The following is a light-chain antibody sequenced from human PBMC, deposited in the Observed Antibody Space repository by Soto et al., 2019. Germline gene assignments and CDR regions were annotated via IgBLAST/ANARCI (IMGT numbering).Light chain of an antibody. CDR2: DAY. J-gene: IGKJ2*01. V-gene: IGKV3-11*01. CDR3: QKRSNWPPEYT. CDR1: QSVSSY. Sequence: EIVLTQSPATLSLSPGERATLSCRASQSVSSYLAWYQQKPGQSPRLLIYDAYNRATGIPVRFSGSGSGTDFTLTISSLEPEDFAVYYCQKRSNWPPEYTFGQGTKLEIK.